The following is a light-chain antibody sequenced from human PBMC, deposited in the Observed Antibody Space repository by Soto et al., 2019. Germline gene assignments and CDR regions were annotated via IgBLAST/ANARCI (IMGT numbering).Light chain of an antibody. CDR3: QKYNKDSPAT. Sequence: DIQLTQSPSSLSASVGDRVTFTCRASKDISHFLAWYQQRPGEVPRLLIYGASTVQAGVPSRFSGSGFGTDFTLTITSLQPEDVATYYCQKYNKDSPATFGPGTKVEIK. CDR2: GAS. V-gene: IGKV1-27*01. J-gene: IGKJ1*01. CDR1: KDISHF.